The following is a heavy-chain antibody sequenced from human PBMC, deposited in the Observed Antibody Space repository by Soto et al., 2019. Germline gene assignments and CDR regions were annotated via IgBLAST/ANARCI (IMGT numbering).Heavy chain of an antibody. D-gene: IGHD6-19*01. V-gene: IGHV3-30*18. Sequence: QVQLVESGGGGVQPGRSLRLSCAASGFTFSSYGMHWVRQAPGNGLEWVAVISYDGRNKYYADSVKGRFTISRDNSKNTLYLQMSSLRAEDTAVYYCVKDGSSGWPYYYGLDVWGQGTTVTVSS. CDR1: GFTFSSYG. CDR3: VKDGSSGWPYYYGLDV. CDR2: ISYDGRNK. J-gene: IGHJ6*02.